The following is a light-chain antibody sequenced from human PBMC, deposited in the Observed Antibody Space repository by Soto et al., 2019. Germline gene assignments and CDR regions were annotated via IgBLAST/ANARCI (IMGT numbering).Light chain of an antibody. CDR3: GTWDSSLSVAV. Sequence: QSVLTQPPSVSVAPGQKVTISCSGSSSNIGNNYVSWYQQLPGTAPKLLIYDNNKRPSGIPDRFSGSKSGTSATLGITGLQTGDEADYYCGTWDSSLSVAVFGGGTKLTVL. CDR2: DNN. J-gene: IGLJ2*01. V-gene: IGLV1-51*01. CDR1: SSNIGNNY.